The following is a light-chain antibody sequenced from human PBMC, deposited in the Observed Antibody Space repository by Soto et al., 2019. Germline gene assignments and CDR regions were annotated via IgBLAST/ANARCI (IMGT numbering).Light chain of an antibody. CDR3: SSYAGSDNPYV. J-gene: IGLJ1*01. Sequence: QSVLTQPSSASGSPGELGTISCTGTSGDVGGYDYVSWYQQHPGKAPKLMIYEVTKRPLGVPDRFSGSKSGNTASLTVSGLQAEDEADYYCSSYAGSDNPYVFGTGTKV. CDR1: SGDVGGYDY. CDR2: EVT. V-gene: IGLV2-8*01.